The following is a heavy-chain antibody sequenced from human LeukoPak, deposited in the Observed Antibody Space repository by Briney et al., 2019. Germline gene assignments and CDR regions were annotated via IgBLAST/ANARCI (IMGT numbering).Heavy chain of an antibody. CDR1: GGSISSGGYS. J-gene: IGHJ4*02. D-gene: IGHD3-16*01. Sequence: SETLSLTCAVSGGSISSGGYSWSWIRQPPGKGLEWIGYIYHSGSTYYNPSLKSRVTISVDRSKNQFSLKLSSVTAADTAVYYCARDRQVGLDYWGQGTLVTVSS. V-gene: IGHV4-30-2*01. CDR3: ARDRQVGLDY. CDR2: IYHSGST.